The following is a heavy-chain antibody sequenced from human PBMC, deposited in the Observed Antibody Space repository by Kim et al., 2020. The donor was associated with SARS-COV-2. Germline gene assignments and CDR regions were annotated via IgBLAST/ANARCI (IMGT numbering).Heavy chain of an antibody. CDR1: GYTFTGYY. J-gene: IGHJ6*02. V-gene: IGHV1-2*04. Sequence: ASVKVSCKASGYTFTGYYMHWVRQAPGQGLEWMGWINPNSGGTNYAQKFQGWVTMTRDTSISTAYMELSRLRSDDTAVYYCARDDTMVRGVMRNYYYYGMDVWGQGTTVTVSS. D-gene: IGHD3-10*01. CDR2: INPNSGGT. CDR3: ARDDTMVRGVMRNYYYYGMDV.